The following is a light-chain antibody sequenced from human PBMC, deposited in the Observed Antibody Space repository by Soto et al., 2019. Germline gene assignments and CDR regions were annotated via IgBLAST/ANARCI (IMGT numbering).Light chain of an antibody. J-gene: IGKJ1*01. Sequence: EIVLTQSPGTLSLSPGERATLSCRASQSVSSSYLAWYQQKPGQPPRLLIYGASSRATGIPDRFSGSGSGTEFTLTITSLQPDDFATYYCQQYNSYPWTFGQGTKVDIK. CDR1: QSVSSSY. CDR3: QQYNSYPWT. V-gene: IGKV3-20*01. CDR2: GAS.